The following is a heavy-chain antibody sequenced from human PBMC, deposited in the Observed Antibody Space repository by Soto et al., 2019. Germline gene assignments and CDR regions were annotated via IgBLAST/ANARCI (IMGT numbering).Heavy chain of an antibody. D-gene: IGHD4-17*01. J-gene: IGHJ6*02. Sequence: QVQLVQSGAEVKKPGASVKVSCKASGYTFTSYDINWVRQATGQGLEWMGWMNANSGNTGYAQKLQGRVTMTRNTSRSTAYMELSSMRTEEAAVYYCARGDYGEPMDVWGQGTTVTVSS. CDR1: GYTFTSYD. CDR2: MNANSGNT. CDR3: ARGDYGEPMDV. V-gene: IGHV1-8*01.